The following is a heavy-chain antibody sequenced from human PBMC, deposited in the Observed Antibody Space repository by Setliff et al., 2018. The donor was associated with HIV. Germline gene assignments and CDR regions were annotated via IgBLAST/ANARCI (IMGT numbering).Heavy chain of an antibody. CDR1: GFTFSHFG. Sequence: PGGSLSLSCAASGFTFSHFGMHWVRQAPGKGLEWVTFIQYDGNNEYYADSVKGRFTISRDNAKNMLYLQMNSLRPEDTAVYYCVKEDITYDSWGQGTLVTVSS. V-gene: IGHV3-30*02. D-gene: IGHD2-15*01. CDR2: IQYDGNNE. J-gene: IGHJ4*02. CDR3: VKEDITYDS.